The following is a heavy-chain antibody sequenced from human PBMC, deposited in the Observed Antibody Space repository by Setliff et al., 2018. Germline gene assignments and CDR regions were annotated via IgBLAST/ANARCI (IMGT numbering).Heavy chain of an antibody. V-gene: IGHV3-53*05. D-gene: IGHD6-6*01. CDR1: GFTFRDYS. Sequence: GSLRLSCVTSGFTFRDYSLIWVRQAPGKGLEWVSGIDQGSNTYYPDSVKGRFTISRDNSKNTVYLQVNSLRGEDTAVYHCAKDPKYRGVWPHPAYFDYWGQGALVTVSS. J-gene: IGHJ4*02. CDR3: AKDPKYRGVWPHPAYFDY. CDR2: IDQGSNT.